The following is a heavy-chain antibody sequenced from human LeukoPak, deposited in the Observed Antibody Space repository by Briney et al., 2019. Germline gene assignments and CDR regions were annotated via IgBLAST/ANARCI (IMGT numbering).Heavy chain of an antibody. CDR3: AKEGVKQWLAYFDY. D-gene: IGHD6-19*01. CDR1: GSGFTFNNYW. V-gene: IGHV3-74*01. J-gene: IGHJ4*02. Sequence: TGGSLRLSCAASGSGFTFNNYWMHWVRQAPGKGLEWGSRINADGSTTSSAASVRGRFTISRDNAKNTLYLQMNSLRAEDTAVYYCAKEGVKQWLAYFDYWGQGTLVTVSS. CDR2: INADGSTT.